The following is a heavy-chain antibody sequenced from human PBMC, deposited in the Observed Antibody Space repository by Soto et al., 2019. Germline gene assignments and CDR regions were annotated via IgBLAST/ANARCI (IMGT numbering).Heavy chain of an antibody. Sequence: QVQLVESGGGVVQPGRSLRLSCAASGFTFSSYGMHWVRQAPGKGLEWVAVISYDGSNKYYADSVKGRFTISRDNSKNTLYLQMNGLRAEDTAVYYCAKGDYGAGYYYGMDVWGQGTTVTVSS. CDR2: ISYDGSNK. CDR3: AKGDYGAGYYYGMDV. V-gene: IGHV3-30*18. CDR1: GFTFSSYG. J-gene: IGHJ6*02. D-gene: IGHD3-10*01.